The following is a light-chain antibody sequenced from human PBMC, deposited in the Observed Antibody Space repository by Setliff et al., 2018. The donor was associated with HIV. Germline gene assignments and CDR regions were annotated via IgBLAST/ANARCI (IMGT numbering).Light chain of an antibody. CDR2: EVF. CDR3: CSYRGTNILI. J-gene: IGLJ2*01. Sequence: QSALTQPASVSGSPGQSITISCTGTSNDIGNYNYVSWYQQPPGKAPKLIVSEVFNRPSGVSNRFSGSKSGNTASLTISRLQPEDEADYYCCSYRGTNILIFGGGTKVTVL. V-gene: IGLV2-14*01. CDR1: SNDIGNYNY.